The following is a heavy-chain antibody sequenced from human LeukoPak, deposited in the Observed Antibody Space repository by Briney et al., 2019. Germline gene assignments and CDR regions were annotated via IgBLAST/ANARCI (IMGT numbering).Heavy chain of an antibody. V-gene: IGHV1-69*05. CDR3: ARENGGYDFWSGYGSRFDP. Sequence: ASVKVSCKASGYTFTSYYMHWVRQAPGQGLEWMGRIIPIFGTANYAQKFQGRVTITTDESTSTAYMELSSLRSEDTAVYYCARENGGYDFWSGYGSRFDPWGQGTLVTVSS. D-gene: IGHD3-3*01. CDR2: IIPIFGTA. CDR1: GYTFTSYY. J-gene: IGHJ5*02.